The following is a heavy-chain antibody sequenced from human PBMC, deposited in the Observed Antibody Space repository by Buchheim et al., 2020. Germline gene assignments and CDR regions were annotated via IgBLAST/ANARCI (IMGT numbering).Heavy chain of an antibody. Sequence: QVQLQQWGAGLLKPSETLSLTCAVYGGSFSGYYWSWIRQPPGKGLEWIGEINHSGSTNYYPSLKSRVTISVDPSKNQFSLKLSSVTAADTAVYYCARATAYYYGPFDYWGQGTL. CDR2: INHSGST. CDR3: ARATAYYYGPFDY. CDR1: GGSFSGYY. D-gene: IGHD3-10*01. J-gene: IGHJ4*02. V-gene: IGHV4-34*01.